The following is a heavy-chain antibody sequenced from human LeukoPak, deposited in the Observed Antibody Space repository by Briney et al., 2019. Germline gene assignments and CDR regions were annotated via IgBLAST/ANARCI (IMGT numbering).Heavy chain of an antibody. V-gene: IGHV4-34*01. D-gene: IGHD4-17*01. CDR3: ANTGYGDYVLMG. CDR2: INHSGST. Sequence: SETLSLTCVVYGGSFSGYYWSWIRQPPGKGLEWIGEINHSGSTNYNPSLKSRVTISVDTSKNQFSLKLSSVTAADTAVYYCANTGYGDYVLMGWGQGTLVTVSS. J-gene: IGHJ4*02. CDR1: GGSFSGYY.